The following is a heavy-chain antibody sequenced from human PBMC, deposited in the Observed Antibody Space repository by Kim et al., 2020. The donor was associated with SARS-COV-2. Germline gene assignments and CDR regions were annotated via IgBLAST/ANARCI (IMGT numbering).Heavy chain of an antibody. Sequence: SETLSLTCTVSGGSISSSSYYWGWIRQPPGKGLEGIGRIYYSGRTYYNPSLKSRVTISVDTSKNQFSLKLTSVTATDTAVYYCARGSVTDPILYLAFSLDYWGQGTLVTVSS. D-gene: IGHD3-3*02. CDR3: ARGSVTDPILYLAFSLDY. CDR1: GGSISSSSYY. V-gene: IGHV4-39*01. CDR2: IYYSGRT. J-gene: IGHJ4*02.